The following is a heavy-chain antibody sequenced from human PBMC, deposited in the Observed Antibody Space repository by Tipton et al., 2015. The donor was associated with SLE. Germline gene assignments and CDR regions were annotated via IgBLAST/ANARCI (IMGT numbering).Heavy chain of an antibody. Sequence: SLRLSCAASGFTVSSNYMSWVRQAPGKGLEWVSVIYSGGSSTYYADSVKGRFTISRDNSKNTLYLQMNSLRAEDTAVYYCAKRPAGSGAFDIWGQGTMVTVSS. V-gene: IGHV3-23*03. CDR1: GFTVSSNY. J-gene: IGHJ3*02. D-gene: IGHD3-10*01. CDR2: IYSGGSST. CDR3: AKRPAGSGAFDI.